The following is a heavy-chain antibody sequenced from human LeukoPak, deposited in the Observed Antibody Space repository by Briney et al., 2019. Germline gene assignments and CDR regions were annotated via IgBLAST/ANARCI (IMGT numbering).Heavy chain of an antibody. CDR1: GGSISSGDYY. CDR2: IYYSGST. V-gene: IGHV4-30-4*01. CDR3: AREDCSSTSCYIGRDEGGLYFDY. D-gene: IGHD2-2*02. Sequence: SETLSLTCTVSGGSISSGDYYWRWIRQPPGKGLEWLGYIYYSGSTYYNPSLKSRVTISVDTSKNQFSLKLSSVTAADTAVYYCAREDCSSTSCYIGRDEGGLYFDYWGQGTLVTVSS. J-gene: IGHJ4*02.